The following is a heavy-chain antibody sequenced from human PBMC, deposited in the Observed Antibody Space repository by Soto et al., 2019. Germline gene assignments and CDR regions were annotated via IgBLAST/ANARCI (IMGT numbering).Heavy chain of an antibody. Sequence: PSETLSLTCAVSGASIESGHWWNWVRQAPGKGLEWIGEIFHSGSTTYNPSLKSRVTMSIDRSKNQFSLNLNSVTAADTAFYYCARAPGAGPWYIDYWGQGTLVTVSS. CDR2: IFHSGST. CDR3: ARAPGAGPWYIDY. V-gene: IGHV4-4*02. CDR1: GASIESGHW. J-gene: IGHJ4*02. D-gene: IGHD6-19*01.